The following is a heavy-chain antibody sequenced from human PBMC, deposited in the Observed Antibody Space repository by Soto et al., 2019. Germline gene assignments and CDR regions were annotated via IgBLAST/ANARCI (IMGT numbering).Heavy chain of an antibody. CDR2: ISSNGGST. Sequence: GGSLRLSCSASGFTFSSYAMHWVRQAPGKGLEYVSAISSNGGSTYYADSVKGRFTISRDNSKNTLYLQMSSLRAEDTAVYYCVKSPYSSSPTRFDYWGQGTLVTVSS. CDR3: VKSPYSSSPTRFDY. J-gene: IGHJ4*02. D-gene: IGHD6-13*01. CDR1: GFTFSSYA. V-gene: IGHV3-64D*08.